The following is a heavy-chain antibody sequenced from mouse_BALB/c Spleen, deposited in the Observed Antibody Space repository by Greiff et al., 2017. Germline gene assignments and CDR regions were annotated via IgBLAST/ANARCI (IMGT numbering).Heavy chain of an antibody. J-gene: IGHJ4*01. D-gene: IGHD2-14*01. Sequence: VQLQQSAAELARPGASVKMSCKASGYTFTSYTMHWVKQRPGQGLEWIGYINPSSGYTEYNQKFKDKATLTADKSSSTAYMQLSSLTSEDSAVYYCAREGYDEGDLDYWGQGTTVTVSS. CDR1: GYTFTSYT. CDR3: AREGYDEGDLDY. V-gene: IGHV1-4*02. CDR2: INPSSGYT.